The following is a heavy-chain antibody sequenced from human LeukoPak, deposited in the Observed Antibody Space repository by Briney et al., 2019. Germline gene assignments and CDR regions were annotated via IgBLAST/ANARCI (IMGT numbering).Heavy chain of an antibody. CDR3: AKNQRRYYYYMDV. CDR1: GFTFSSYA. V-gene: IGHV3-23*01. J-gene: IGHJ6*03. Sequence: GGSLRLSCAASGFTFSSYAMSWIRQAPGKGLEWVSAISGSGGSTYYADSVKGRFTISRDNSKNTLYLQMNSLRAEDTAVYYCAKNQRRYYYYMDVWGKGTTVTVSS. D-gene: IGHD1-14*01. CDR2: ISGSGGST.